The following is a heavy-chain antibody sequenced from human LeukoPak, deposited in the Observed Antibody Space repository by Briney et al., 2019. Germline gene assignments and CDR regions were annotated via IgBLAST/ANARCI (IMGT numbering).Heavy chain of an antibody. J-gene: IGHJ4*02. CDR3: AVDSSSRQLAELVIF. CDR2: IYYSGST. V-gene: IGHV4-39*01. D-gene: IGHD6-13*01. CDR1: GGSISSSSYY. Sequence: SETLSLTCTVSGGSISSSSYYWGWIRQPPGKGLEWIGSIYYSGSTYYNPSLKSRVTISVDTSKNQFSLKLSSVTAADTAVYYCAVDSSSRQLAELVIFGGQGTLVTVSS.